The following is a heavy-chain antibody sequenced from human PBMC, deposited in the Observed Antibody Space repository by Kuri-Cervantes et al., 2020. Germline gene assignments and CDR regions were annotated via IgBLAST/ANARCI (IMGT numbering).Heavy chain of an antibody. CDR3: ERGEVVTATAY. Sequence: GGSLRLSCAASGFTFSSYAMHWVRQAPGKGLEWVAVISYDGSNKYYADSGKGRFTISRDNVKNSLYLQMNSLRAEDTAVYYCERGEVVTATAYWGQGTLVTVSS. J-gene: IGHJ4*02. V-gene: IGHV3-30-3*01. CDR1: GFTFSSYA. CDR2: ISYDGSNK. D-gene: IGHD2-21*02.